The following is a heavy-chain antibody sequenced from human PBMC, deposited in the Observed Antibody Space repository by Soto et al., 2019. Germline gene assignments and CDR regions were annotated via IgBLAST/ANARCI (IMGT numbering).Heavy chain of an antibody. CDR3: SRHYCSGGSCYYYGMDV. J-gene: IGHJ6*02. CDR1: GGSISSGGYS. Sequence: SETLSLTCAVSGGSISSGGYSWSWIRQPPGKGLEWIGYIYHSGSTYYNPSLKSRVTISVDRSKNQFSLKLNSVTAADTALYYCSRHYCSGGSCYYYGMDVWGQGTTVTVSS. CDR2: IYHSGST. V-gene: IGHV4-30-2*01. D-gene: IGHD2-15*01.